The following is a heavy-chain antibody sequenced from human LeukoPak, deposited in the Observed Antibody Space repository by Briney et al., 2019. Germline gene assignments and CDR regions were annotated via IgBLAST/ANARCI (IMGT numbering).Heavy chain of an antibody. J-gene: IGHJ6*03. Sequence: SETLSLTCTVSGGSISSYYWSWIRQPPGKGLEWIGYIYTSGSTNYNPSLKSRVTISVDTSKSQFSLKLSSVTAADTAVYYCARHLPDFYNWNEGARRKYYYYYYMDVWGKGTTVTVSS. CDR3: ARHLPDFYNWNEGARRKYYYYYYMDV. V-gene: IGHV4-4*09. CDR2: IYTSGST. CDR1: GGSISSYY. D-gene: IGHD1-1*01.